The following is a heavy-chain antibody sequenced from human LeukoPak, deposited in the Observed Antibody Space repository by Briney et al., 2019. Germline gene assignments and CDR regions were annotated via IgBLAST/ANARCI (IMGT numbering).Heavy chain of an antibody. J-gene: IGHJ4*02. CDR3: ARTGRGGWSFFDY. CDR2: IYYSGST. Sequence: SETLSLTCTVSGGSISSYYWSWIRQPPGKGLEWVGYIYYSGSTSYNPSLKSRVTISVDTSKNQFSLKLSSVTAADTAVYYCARTGRGGWSFFDYWGQGTLVTVSS. D-gene: IGHD6-19*01. V-gene: IGHV4-59*01. CDR1: GGSISSYY.